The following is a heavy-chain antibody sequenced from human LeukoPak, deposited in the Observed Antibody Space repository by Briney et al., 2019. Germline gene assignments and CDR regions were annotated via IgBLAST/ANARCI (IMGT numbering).Heavy chain of an antibody. J-gene: IGHJ3*02. CDR3: ARAVAASLFGI. CDR1: GFTFSSYE. Sequence: GGSLILSCAASGFTFSSYEMNWVRQAPGKGLEWVSYISSSGSTIYYADSVKGRFTISRDNAKNSLYLQMNSLRAEDTAVYYCARAVAASLFGIWGQGTMVTVSS. V-gene: IGHV3-48*03. D-gene: IGHD6-25*01. CDR2: ISSSGSTI.